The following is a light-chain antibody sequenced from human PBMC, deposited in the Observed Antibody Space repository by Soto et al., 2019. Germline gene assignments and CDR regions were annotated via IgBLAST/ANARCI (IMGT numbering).Light chain of an antibody. J-gene: IGLJ2*01. CDR3: LSFDSSLSVV. CDR1: SSNIGAGYD. CDR2: GNT. Sequence: QSVLTQPPSVSGAPGQRVTISCTGSSSNIGAGYDVHWYQQLPGRAPKLLIYGNTNRPSGVTDRFSGSKSVTSASLAITGLQAEDEADYYCLSFDSSLSVVFGGGTKVTVL. V-gene: IGLV1-40*01.